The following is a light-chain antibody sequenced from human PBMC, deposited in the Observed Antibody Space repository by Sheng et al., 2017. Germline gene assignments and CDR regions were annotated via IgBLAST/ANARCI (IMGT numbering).Light chain of an antibody. CDR2: DVS. CDR1: QSVSSY. J-gene: IGKJ2*03. Sequence: EIVLTQSPVTLSLSPGERATLSCRASQSVSSYLGWYQQKPGQAPRLLIYDVSNRATGIPARFSGSGSGTDFTLTISSLEPEDFAVYYCQQRSSWPYSFGQGTKLEIK. V-gene: IGKV3-11*01. CDR3: QQRSSWPYS.